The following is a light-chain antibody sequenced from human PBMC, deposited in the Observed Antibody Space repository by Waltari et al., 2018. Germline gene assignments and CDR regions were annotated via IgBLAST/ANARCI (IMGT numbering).Light chain of an antibody. V-gene: IGKV4-1*01. CDR2: WAS. CDR1: QSVLFSSNNKNY. Sequence: DIVMTQSPDSLAVSLGERATINCKSSQSVLFSSNNKNYLAWYQQKPGQPPQLLIYWASTRESGVPDRFAGSGSGTDFTLTISTLQAEDVAVYYCQQYYSVPFTFGQGTKVEIK. CDR3: QQYYSVPFT. J-gene: IGKJ1*01.